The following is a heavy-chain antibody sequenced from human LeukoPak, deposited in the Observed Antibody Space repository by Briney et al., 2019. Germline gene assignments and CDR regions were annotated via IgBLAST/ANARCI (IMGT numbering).Heavy chain of an antibody. CDR1: GFTFSNFW. CDR2: INGDGSSA. CDR3: AGIRYNDYDD. Sequence: GGSLRLSCAASGFTFSNFWMHWVRQAPGKGLVWVSRINGDGSSASYADSVKGRFTISRDNAKNTLFLQMSSLRAEDTAIYYCAGIRYNDYDDWGQGTLVTVSS. V-gene: IGHV3-74*01. D-gene: IGHD5-12*01. J-gene: IGHJ4*02.